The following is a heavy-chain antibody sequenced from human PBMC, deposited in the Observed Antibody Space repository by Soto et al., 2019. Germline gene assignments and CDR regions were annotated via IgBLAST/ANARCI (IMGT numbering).Heavy chain of an antibody. CDR3: ARAVAVAADFDY. D-gene: IGHD6-19*01. J-gene: IGHJ4*02. Sequence: QVQLVQSGAEEKKPGASVKVSCKASGYTFTGYAMHWVRQAPGQRLEWMGWINAGNGNTKYSPKFQGRVTITRDTSARKAYMELRSLRSEDTAVYYCARAVAVAADFDYWGQGTLVTVSS. V-gene: IGHV1-3*05. CDR2: INAGNGNT. CDR1: GYTFTGYA.